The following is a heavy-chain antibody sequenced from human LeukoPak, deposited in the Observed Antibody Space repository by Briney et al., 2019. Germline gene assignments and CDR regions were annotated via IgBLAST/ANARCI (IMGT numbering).Heavy chain of an antibody. CDR2: ISEDGTKK. J-gene: IGHJ4*02. CDR1: GFIFSNSA. Sequence: GGSLRLSCAASGFIFSNSAIHWVRQSPGKGLEWVAFISEDGTKKFYVDSVKDRFTISRDNSKNTLYLQMISLRPEDTAVYYCAKDILPGVGSFDYWGQGTLVTVSS. CDR3: AKDILPGVGSFDY. D-gene: IGHD2-2*02. V-gene: IGHV3-30*02.